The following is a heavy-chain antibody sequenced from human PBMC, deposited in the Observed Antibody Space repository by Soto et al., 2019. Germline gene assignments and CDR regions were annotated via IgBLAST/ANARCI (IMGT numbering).Heavy chain of an antibody. Sequence: GGSLRLSCAASGFTFSSYEMNWVRQAPGKGLEWVSYISSSGSTIYYADSVKGRFTISRDNAKNSLYLQMNSLRAEDTAVYYCARGGDYCGGDCSSLPPFDYWGQGTLVTVSS. D-gene: IGHD2-21*02. V-gene: IGHV3-48*03. CDR1: GFTFSSYE. CDR2: ISSSGSTI. CDR3: ARGGDYCGGDCSSLPPFDY. J-gene: IGHJ4*02.